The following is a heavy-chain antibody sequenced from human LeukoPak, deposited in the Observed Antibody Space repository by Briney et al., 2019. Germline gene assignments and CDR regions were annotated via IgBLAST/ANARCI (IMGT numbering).Heavy chain of an antibody. CDR2: LIPIFCTS. D-gene: IGHD4-11*01. V-gene: IGHV1-69*05. CDR3: ARHHSNYYYYYMDV. CDR1: GGTFSSYA. J-gene: IGHJ6*03. Sequence: ASVKVSCKASGGTFSSYAISWVRQAPGQGLEWMGGLIPIFCTSNYAQKFQGRVTITTDETTSTAYMELSSLRSEDTAVYYCARHHSNYYYYYMDVCGKGTTVTVSS.